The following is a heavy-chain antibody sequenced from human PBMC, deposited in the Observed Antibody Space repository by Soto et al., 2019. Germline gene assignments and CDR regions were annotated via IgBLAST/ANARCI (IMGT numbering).Heavy chain of an antibody. CDR2: FDPEDGET. CDR1: GYTLTELS. V-gene: IGHV1-24*01. CDR3: ATETTVKAFDV. Sequence: SVKVSCKVSGYTLTELSMHWVRQAPGKGLEWRVGFDPEDGETIYAQKFQGRVTMTEDTSTDTAYMELSSLRSEDTAVYYCATETTVKAFDVWGQGTMVTGSS. D-gene: IGHD4-17*01. J-gene: IGHJ3*01.